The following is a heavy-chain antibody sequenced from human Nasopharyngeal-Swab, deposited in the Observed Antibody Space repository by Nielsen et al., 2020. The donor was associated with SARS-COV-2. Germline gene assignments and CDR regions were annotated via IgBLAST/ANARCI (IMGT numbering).Heavy chain of an antibody. CDR2: INPSGGST. V-gene: IGHV1-46*01. J-gene: IGHJ3*02. D-gene: IGHD5-18*01. Sequence: WVRQTPGQGLEWMGIINPSGGSTSYAQKFQGRCTMTRDTTTSAVYMELGSLRSENTAVYYCAREWIQLLPDAFDNWGQGTMVTVSS. CDR3: AREWIQLLPDAFDN.